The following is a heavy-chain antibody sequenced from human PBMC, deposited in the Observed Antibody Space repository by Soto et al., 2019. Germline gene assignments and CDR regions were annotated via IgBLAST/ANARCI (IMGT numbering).Heavy chain of an antibody. CDR2: ISGGNTYI. CDR3: ARALSMGWSRQDF. D-gene: IGHD3-3*01. V-gene: IGHV3-21*06. Sequence: GGSLRLSCAASGFNFGGYTMTWVRQAPGKGLEWVSSISGGNTYIYYADAVKGRFTISRDNAKNSVYLQMNRLRVEDTGLYYCARALSMGWSRQDFWGVGTLGTVSS. J-gene: IGHJ1*01. CDR1: GFNFGGYT.